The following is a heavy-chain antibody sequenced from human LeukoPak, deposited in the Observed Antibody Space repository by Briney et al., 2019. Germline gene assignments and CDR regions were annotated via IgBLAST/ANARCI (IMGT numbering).Heavy chain of an antibody. J-gene: IGHJ6*03. CDR1: GGSISSYY. CDR3: ARGASSSWAYYYYYMDV. V-gene: IGHV4-59*08. D-gene: IGHD6-6*01. CDR2: IYYSGST. Sequence: SETLSLTCTVSGGSISSYYWSWIRQPPGKGLEWIGYIYYSGSTNYNPSLKSRVTISVDTSKNQFSLKLSSVTAADTAVYYCARGASSSWAYYYYYMDVWGKGTTVTVSS.